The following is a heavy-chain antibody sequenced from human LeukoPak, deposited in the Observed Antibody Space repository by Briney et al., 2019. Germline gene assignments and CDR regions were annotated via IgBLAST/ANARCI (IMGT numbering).Heavy chain of an antibody. Sequence: PGGSLRLSCAASGFAFSTYPVHWVRQAPGKGLEWVAVISYDGSNKYYADSVKGRFTISRDSAKNTVYLHMNSLRVEDTAVYYCTSFFETNWGQGTLVTVSS. CDR1: GFAFSTYP. CDR3: TSFFETN. D-gene: IGHD2/OR15-2a*01. V-gene: IGHV3-30*04. CDR2: ISYDGSNK. J-gene: IGHJ4*02.